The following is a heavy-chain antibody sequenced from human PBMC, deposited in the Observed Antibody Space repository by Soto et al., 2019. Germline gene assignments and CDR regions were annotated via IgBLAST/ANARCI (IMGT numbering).Heavy chain of an antibody. D-gene: IGHD3-3*01. CDR3: ARDLTIFGVVDNWFDP. V-gene: IGHV3-30-3*01. CDR1: GFTFSSYA. CDR2: ISYDGSNK. Sequence: SLRLSCAASGFTFSSYAMHWVRQAPGKGLEWVAVISYDGSNKYYADSVKGRFTISRDNSKNTLYLQMNSLRAEDTAVYYCARDLTIFGVVDNWFDPWGQGTLVTVSS. J-gene: IGHJ5*02.